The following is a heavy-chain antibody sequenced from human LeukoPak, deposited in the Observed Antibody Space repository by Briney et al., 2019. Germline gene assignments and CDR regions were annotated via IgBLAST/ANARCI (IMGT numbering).Heavy chain of an antibody. Sequence: SGPTLVKPTQTLTLTCTLSGFSLSTSGVGVGWIRQPPGKALEWLALIYWDDDKRYSPSLKSRLTITKDTSKNQVVLTMTNMDPVDTATYYCAHSGGHYDYVWGSYRYISYFDYWGQGTLVTVSS. D-gene: IGHD3-16*02. CDR3: AHSGGHYDYVWGSYRYISYFDY. CDR2: IYWDDDK. V-gene: IGHV2-5*02. CDR1: GFSLSTSGVG. J-gene: IGHJ4*02.